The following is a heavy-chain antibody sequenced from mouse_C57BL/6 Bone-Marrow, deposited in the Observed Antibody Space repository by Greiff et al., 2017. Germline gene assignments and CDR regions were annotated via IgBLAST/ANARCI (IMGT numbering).Heavy chain of an antibody. V-gene: IGHV3-6*01. Sequence: EVKLKESGPGLVKPSQSLSLTCSVTGYSITSGYYWNWIRQFPGNKLEWMGYISYDGSNNYNPSLKNRISITRDTSKNQFFLKLNSVTTEDTATYYCAREYYGSDWYFDVWGTGTTVTVSS. CDR2: ISYDGSN. D-gene: IGHD1-1*01. CDR1: GYSITSGYY. CDR3: AREYYGSDWYFDV. J-gene: IGHJ1*03.